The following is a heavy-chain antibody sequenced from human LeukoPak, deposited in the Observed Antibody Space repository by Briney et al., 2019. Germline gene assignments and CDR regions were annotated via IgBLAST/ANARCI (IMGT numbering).Heavy chain of an antibody. CDR3: AKDGRNYFDY. J-gene: IGHJ4*02. CDR2: ITWDGGST. V-gene: IGHV3-43D*04. D-gene: IGHD1-26*01. CDR1: GFTFDDYS. Sequence: GGSLRLSCAASGFTFDDYSMHWVRQPPGKGLEWVSLITWDGGSTYYADSVKGRFTISRDNSKNSLYLQMNSLRPEDTALYYCAKDGRNYFDYWGQGTLVTVSS.